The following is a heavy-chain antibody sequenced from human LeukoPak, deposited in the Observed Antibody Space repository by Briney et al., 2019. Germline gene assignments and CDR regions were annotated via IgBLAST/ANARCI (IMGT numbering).Heavy chain of an antibody. CDR1: GGSISSYY. Sequence: PSETLSLTCTVSGGSISSYYWSWIRQPAGKGLEWIGRIYTSGSTNYNPSLKSRVTMSVDTSKNQFSLKLSSVTAADTAVYYCARGAMITFGGVIVYDAFDIWGQGTMVTVSS. D-gene: IGHD3-16*02. J-gene: IGHJ3*02. CDR2: IYTSGST. V-gene: IGHV4-4*07. CDR3: ARGAMITFGGVIVYDAFDI.